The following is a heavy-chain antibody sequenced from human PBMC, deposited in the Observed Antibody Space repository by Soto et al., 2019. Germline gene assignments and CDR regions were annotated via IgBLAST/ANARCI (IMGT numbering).Heavy chain of an antibody. CDR3: ASTYYNASSGPFDY. D-gene: IGHD3-22*01. CDR1: GCSINSNRYY. CDR2: IYYSGST. J-gene: IGHJ4*02. Sequence: TSETLSLTCTFSGCSINSNRYYWAWIRQPPGKGLEWIGYIYYSGSTYYSPSLKSRVTISVDTSKNQFSLKLSSVTAADTAVYYCASTYYNASSGPFDYWGQGTLVTVSS. V-gene: IGHV4-31*03.